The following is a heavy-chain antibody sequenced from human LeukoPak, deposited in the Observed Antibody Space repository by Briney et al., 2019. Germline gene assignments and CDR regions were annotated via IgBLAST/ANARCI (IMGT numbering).Heavy chain of an antibody. CDR2: IHYSGST. CDR1: GGSISSYY. CDR3: ARGEYYYYMDV. V-gene: IGHV4-59*01. Sequence: SETLSLTCTVSGGSISSYYWSWIRQPPGKGLEWIGYIHYSGSTNYNPSLKSRVTISVDTSKNQFSLKLSSVTAADTAVFYCARGEYYYYMDVWGKGTTVTVSS. J-gene: IGHJ6*03.